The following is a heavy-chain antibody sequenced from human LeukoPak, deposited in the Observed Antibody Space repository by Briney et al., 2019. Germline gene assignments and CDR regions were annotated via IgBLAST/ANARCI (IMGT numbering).Heavy chain of an antibody. CDR3: ARLSGKKDIPVGGTNWFDP. D-gene: IGHD2-15*01. CDR2: IYSGGST. CDR1: GFIVSSNY. V-gene: IGHV3-66*01. J-gene: IGHJ5*02. Sequence: GGSLRLSCAASGFIVSSNYMSWVRQAPGKGLEWVSVIYSGGSTYYADSVKGRFTISRDNSKNTLYLQMNSLRAEDTAVYYCARLSGKKDIPVGGTNWFDPWGQGTLVTVSS.